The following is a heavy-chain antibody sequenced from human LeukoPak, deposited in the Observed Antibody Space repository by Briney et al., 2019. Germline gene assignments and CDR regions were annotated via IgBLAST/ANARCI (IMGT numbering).Heavy chain of an antibody. CDR2: IYYSGST. D-gene: IGHD2-15*01. Sequence: SETLSLTCTVSGGPISSSSYYWGWIRKPPGKGLEWLGSIYYSGSTYYNPSLKSRVTISVDTSNNQFSLKLSSVTAADTAVYYCARDGWWYQRVPFDYWGQGTLVTVSS. CDR3: ARDGWWYQRVPFDY. V-gene: IGHV4-39*07. J-gene: IGHJ4*02. CDR1: GGPISSSSYY.